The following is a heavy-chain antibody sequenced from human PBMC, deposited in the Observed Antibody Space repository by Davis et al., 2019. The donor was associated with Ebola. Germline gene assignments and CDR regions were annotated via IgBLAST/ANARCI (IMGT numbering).Heavy chain of an antibody. Sequence: MPSETLSLTCAVYGGSFSGYYWSWFRQPPGKGLEWIGEINHSGSTNYNPSLKSRVTISVDTSKNQFSLKLSSVTTADTAVYYCARKYYDFWSGYVWGQGTTVTVSS. CDR3: ARKYYDFWSGYV. J-gene: IGHJ6*02. CDR1: GGSFSGYY. D-gene: IGHD3-3*01. V-gene: IGHV4-34*01. CDR2: INHSGST.